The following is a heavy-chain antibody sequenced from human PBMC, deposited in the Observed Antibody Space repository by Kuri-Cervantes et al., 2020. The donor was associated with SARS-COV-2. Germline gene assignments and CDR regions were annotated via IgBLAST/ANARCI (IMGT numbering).Heavy chain of an antibody. CDR1: GGSISSYY. J-gene: IGHJ5*02. CDR2: IYYSGST. D-gene: IGHD1-26*01. V-gene: IGHV4-59*01. Sequence: SETLSLTCTVSGGSISSYYWSWIRQPPGKGLEWIGYIYYSGSTNYNPSLKSRVTISVDTSKNQFSLKLSSVTAADTAAYYCATARFQWELLPLSSWGQGTLVTVSS. CDR3: ATARFQWELLPLSS.